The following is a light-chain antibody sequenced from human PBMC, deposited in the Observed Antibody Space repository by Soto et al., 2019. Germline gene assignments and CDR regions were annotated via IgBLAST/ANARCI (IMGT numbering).Light chain of an antibody. J-gene: IGLJ3*02. CDR2: SND. V-gene: IGLV1-44*01. CDR3: ATWDDSLIGV. Sequence: QAVVTQPPSASGTPGQRVTISCSGSSSNIGSNTVNWYQQLPGTAPKLLIYSNDHRPSGVPDRFSGSKSGTSASLAISGLQSEDEADYYCATWDDSLIGVFGGGTKLTVL. CDR1: SSNIGSNT.